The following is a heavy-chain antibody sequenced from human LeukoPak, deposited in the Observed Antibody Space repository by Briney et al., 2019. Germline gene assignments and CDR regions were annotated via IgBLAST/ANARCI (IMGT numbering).Heavy chain of an antibody. CDR2: ISAYNGNT. J-gene: IGHJ6*02. CDR3: ARDQSLREVRGVDGMDV. V-gene: IGHV1-18*01. CDR1: GGTFSSYA. D-gene: IGHD3-10*01. Sequence: GASVKVSCKASGGTFSSYAISWVRQAPGQGLEWTGWISAYNGNTNYAQKLQGRVTMTTDTSTSTAYMELRSLRSDDTAVYYCARDQSLREVRGVDGMDVWGQGTLVTVSS.